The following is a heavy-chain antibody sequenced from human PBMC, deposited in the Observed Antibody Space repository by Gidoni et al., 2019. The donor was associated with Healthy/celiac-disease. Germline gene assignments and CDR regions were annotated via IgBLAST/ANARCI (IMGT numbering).Heavy chain of an antibody. CDR3: ARSRNYDFWSGYYSISY. V-gene: IGHV3-33*01. Sequence: QVQLVESGGGVVQPGRSLRLSCAASGFTFSSSGMHWVRQAPGKGLEWVTVIWYDGSNKYYADSVKGRFTISRDNSKNTLYLQMNSLRAEDTAVYYCARSRNYDFWSGYYSISYWGQGTLVTVSS. CDR2: IWYDGSNK. D-gene: IGHD3-3*01. CDR1: GFTFSSSG. J-gene: IGHJ4*02.